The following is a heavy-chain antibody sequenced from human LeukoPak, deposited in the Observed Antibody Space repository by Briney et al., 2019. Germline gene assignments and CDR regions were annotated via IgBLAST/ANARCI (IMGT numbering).Heavy chain of an antibody. Sequence: PGGSLRLSCAASGFTFSSYGMHWVRQAPGKGLEWVAVISYDGRNKYYADSVEGRFTISRDNSKNTLYLQMNSLRAEDTAVYYCEKDHGVGYCSSTSCPAFVYWGQGTLVTVSS. CDR3: EKDHGVGYCSSTSCPAFVY. CDR1: GFTFSSYG. D-gene: IGHD2-2*01. J-gene: IGHJ4*02. V-gene: IGHV3-30*18. CDR2: ISYDGRNK.